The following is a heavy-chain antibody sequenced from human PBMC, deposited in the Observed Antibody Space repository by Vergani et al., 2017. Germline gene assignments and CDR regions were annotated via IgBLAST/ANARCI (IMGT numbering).Heavy chain of an antibody. V-gene: IGHV1-8*01. J-gene: IGHJ5*02. CDR3: ARSYTAMPRRNWFEP. Sequence: QVQLVQSGAEVKKPGASVKVSCKASGSTFTSYDINWVRQATGQGLEWMGWMNPNSGNTGYAQKFQGRVTMTRNTSISTAYMELSSLRSEDTAVDYWARSYTAMPRRNWFEPWGQGTLVTVSS. D-gene: IGHD5-18*01. CDR2: MNPNSGNT. CDR1: GSTFTSYD.